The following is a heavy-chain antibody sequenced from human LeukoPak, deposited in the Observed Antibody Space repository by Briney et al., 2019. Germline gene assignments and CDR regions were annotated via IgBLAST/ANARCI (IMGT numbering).Heavy chain of an antibody. J-gene: IGHJ5*02. CDR3: ASSVAGTPPRFDP. V-gene: IGHV1-8*01. D-gene: IGHD6-19*01. CDR1: GYTFTSYD. CDR2: MNPNSGNT. Sequence: EASVKVSCKASGYTFTSYDINWVRQATGQGLEWMGWMNPNSGNTGYAQKFQGRVTMTRNTSISTAYMELSSLRSEDTAVYYCASSVAGTPPRFDPWGQGTLVTVSS.